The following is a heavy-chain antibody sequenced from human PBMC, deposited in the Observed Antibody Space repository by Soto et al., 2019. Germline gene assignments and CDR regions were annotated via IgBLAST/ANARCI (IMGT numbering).Heavy chain of an antibody. J-gene: IGHJ6*02. Sequence: ASVKVSCKVSGGTLNSQSVTWVRQAPGQGLEWMGGIIPMFGTPTDAQKFRGRVTISADTSTSTVYMELRSLSSQDTAVYYCARERYQVISDGMDVWGQGTTVTVSS. CDR3: ARERYQVISDGMDV. CDR2: IIPMFGTP. D-gene: IGHD2-2*01. V-gene: IGHV1-69*06. CDR1: GGTLNSQS.